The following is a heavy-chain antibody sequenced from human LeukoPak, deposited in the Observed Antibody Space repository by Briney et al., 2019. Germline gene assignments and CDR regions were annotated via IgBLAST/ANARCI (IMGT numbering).Heavy chain of an antibody. D-gene: IGHD5-24*01. CDR3: AKVGYNSWGIDY. V-gene: IGHV3-43*02. CDR1: GFTFSDYY. CDR2: ISGDGGST. Sequence: PGGSLRLSCAASGFTFSDYYMSWIRQAPGKGLEWVSLISGDGGSTYYADSVKGRFTISRDNSKNSLYLQMNSLRTEDTALYYCAKVGYNSWGIDYWGQGTLVTVSS. J-gene: IGHJ4*02.